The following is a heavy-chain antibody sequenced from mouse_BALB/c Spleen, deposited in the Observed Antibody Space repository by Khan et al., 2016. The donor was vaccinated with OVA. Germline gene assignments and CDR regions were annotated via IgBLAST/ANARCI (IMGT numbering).Heavy chain of an antibody. V-gene: IGHV5-9-3*01. CDR2: ISSGGDYI. D-gene: IGHD1-1*01. CDR3: ARHNYGPFAY. Sequence: EVELVGSGGDLVKPGGSLKLSCSASGFTFSTFAMSWVRQTPEKRLEWVATISSGGDYIYYVDSVMGRFTISRDNAKNTLYLQMSSLRSEDTAMYYCARHNYGPFAYWGQGTLVTVSA. J-gene: IGHJ3*01. CDR1: GFTFSTFA.